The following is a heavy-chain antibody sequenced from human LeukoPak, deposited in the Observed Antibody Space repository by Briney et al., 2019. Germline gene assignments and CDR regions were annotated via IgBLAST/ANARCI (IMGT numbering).Heavy chain of an antibody. V-gene: IGHV3-23*01. Sequence: GGSLRLSCAASGFTFSSYAMSWVRQAPGKGLEWVSAISGSGGSTYYADSVKGRFTISRDNSKNTLCLQMNSLRAEDTAVYYCAKGAPDSSSQHHAFDIWGQGPMVTVSS. CDR3: AKGAPDSSSQHHAFDI. CDR1: GFTFSSYA. J-gene: IGHJ3*02. CDR2: ISGSGGST. D-gene: IGHD6-13*01.